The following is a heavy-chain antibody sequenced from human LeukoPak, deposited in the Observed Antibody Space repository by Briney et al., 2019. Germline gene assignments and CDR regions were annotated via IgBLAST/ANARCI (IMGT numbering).Heavy chain of an antibody. V-gene: IGHV3-23*01. J-gene: IGHJ4*02. CDR1: GFTFSNYA. D-gene: IGHD3-9*01. Sequence: GGSLRLSCAASGFTFSNYAMSWVRQAPGKGLEWVSAFSGSGGSTYYADSVKGRFTISRDNSKNTLYLQMNSLRAEDTAVYYCAKSAILTGYPNALDYWGQGTLVTVSS. CDR3: AKSAILTGYPNALDY. CDR2: FSGSGGST.